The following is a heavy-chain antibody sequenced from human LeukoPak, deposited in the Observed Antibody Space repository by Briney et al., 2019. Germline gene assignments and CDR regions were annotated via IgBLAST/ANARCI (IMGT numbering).Heavy chain of an antibody. D-gene: IGHD1-26*01. Sequence: GGSLRLSCAASGFTFSSYSMNWVRQAPGKGLEWVSYISSSSSTIYYADSVKGRFTISRDNAKNSLYLQMNSLRAEDTALYYCAKDSGSYQRGGFFDYWGQGTLVTVSS. J-gene: IGHJ4*02. V-gene: IGHV3-48*04. CDR1: GFTFSSYS. CDR2: ISSSSSTI. CDR3: AKDSGSYQRGGFFDY.